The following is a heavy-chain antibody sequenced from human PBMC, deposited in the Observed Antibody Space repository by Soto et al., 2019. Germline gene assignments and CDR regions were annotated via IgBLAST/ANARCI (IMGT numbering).Heavy chain of an antibody. CDR1: GYTFTGYY. CDR3: ARSRGTIIAAAGRRAPFADKSNWFDP. CDR2: INPNSGGT. V-gene: IGHV1-2*04. D-gene: IGHD6-13*01. Sequence: RASVKVSCKASGYTFTGYYMHWVRQAPGQGLEWMGWINPNSGGTNYAQKFQGWVTMTRDTSISTAYMELSRLRSDDTAVYYCARSRGTIIAAAGRRAPFADKSNWFDPWGQGTLVTVSS. J-gene: IGHJ5*02.